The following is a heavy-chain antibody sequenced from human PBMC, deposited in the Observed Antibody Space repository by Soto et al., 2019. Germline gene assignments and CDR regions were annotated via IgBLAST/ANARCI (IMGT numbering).Heavy chain of an antibody. Sequence: PSETLSLTCAVYGGSFSGYYWSWIRQPPGKGLEWIGEINHSGSTNYNPSLKTRLTISKDTSKNQVVLTMTNMDPVDTATYYCARAPSTTVTTHGMDVWGQGTTVTVSS. CDR3: ARAPSTTVTTHGMDV. D-gene: IGHD4-17*01. V-gene: IGHV4-34*01. J-gene: IGHJ6*02. CDR1: GGSFSGYY. CDR2: INHSGST.